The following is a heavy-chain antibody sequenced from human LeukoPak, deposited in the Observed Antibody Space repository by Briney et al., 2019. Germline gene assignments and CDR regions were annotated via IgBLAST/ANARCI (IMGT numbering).Heavy chain of an antibody. Sequence: SETLSLTCAVSGVSLSGYYWTWIRQPPGKGLEWIGFIYDSGSTDYNPSLKSRVTISVDTSKTQFSLKLISVTAADTAMYYYARGLRGSTSGPFDYWGQGSLVTVSS. V-gene: IGHV4-59*01. CDR1: GVSLSGYY. J-gene: IGHJ4*02. CDR2: IYDSGST. CDR3: ARGLRGSTSGPFDY. D-gene: IGHD3-10*01.